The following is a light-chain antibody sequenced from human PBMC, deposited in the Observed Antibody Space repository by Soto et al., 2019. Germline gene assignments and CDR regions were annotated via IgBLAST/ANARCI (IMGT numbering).Light chain of an antibody. Sequence: DILLTQSPSFLSASVGYRVTITCRASQDISSSLAWYQQKPGKDPKLLIYDASTLQTGVPSRLRGSGCGTEFTLTISSLQPEDFATYSCQQLASYPIGTFGGGTNVDIK. CDR3: QQLASYPIGT. CDR1: QDISSS. J-gene: IGKJ4*01. CDR2: DAS. V-gene: IGKV1-9*01.